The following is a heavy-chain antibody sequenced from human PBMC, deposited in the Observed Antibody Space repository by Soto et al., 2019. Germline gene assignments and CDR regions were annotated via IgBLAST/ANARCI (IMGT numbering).Heavy chain of an antibody. V-gene: IGHV3-48*04. CDR1: GFIFSSYA. CDR3: ASGTNGAFFVY. Sequence: GGSLRLSCAASGFIFSSYAMSWIRQAPGKGLEWVSYISSRSSTIFYADSVKGRFTISRDNVKNSLYLQMNSLRAEDTAVYYCASGTNGAFFVYWGQGILVTVSS. D-gene: IGHD2-8*01. CDR2: ISSRSSTI. J-gene: IGHJ4*02.